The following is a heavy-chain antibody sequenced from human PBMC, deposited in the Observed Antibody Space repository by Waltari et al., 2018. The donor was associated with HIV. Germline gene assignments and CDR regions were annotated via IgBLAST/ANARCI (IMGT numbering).Heavy chain of an antibody. Sequence: QVLLQESGPRQVKPSETLSLTCTVSGASVSSGNVYWAWFRQPPGKGLEWIGDVYYIGTTNYNPSLKSRVAISVDLSMNQFSLELTSVTAADTAVYYCARYPIALGTVFDYWSQGTLVTVSS. CDR1: GASVSSGNVY. D-gene: IGHD6-19*01. J-gene: IGHJ4*02. CDR3: ARYPIALGTVFDY. V-gene: IGHV4-39*07. CDR2: VYYIGTT.